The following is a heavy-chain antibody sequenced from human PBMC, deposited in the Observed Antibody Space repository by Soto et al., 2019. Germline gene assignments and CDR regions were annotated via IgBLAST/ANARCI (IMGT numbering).Heavy chain of an antibody. CDR2: IKSDGSST. J-gene: IGHJ6*02. CDR3: ARAGYYYNSGMGGMDV. D-gene: IGHD3-10*01. CDR1: GFTSSNYW. Sequence: GGSLRLSCAASGFTSSNYWMHWVRQAPGKGLVWVSRIKSDGSSTSYADSVKDRFTISRDNSKNTLYLQMNSLRAEDTAVYYCARAGYYYNSGMGGMDVWGQGTTVTVSS. V-gene: IGHV3-74*01.